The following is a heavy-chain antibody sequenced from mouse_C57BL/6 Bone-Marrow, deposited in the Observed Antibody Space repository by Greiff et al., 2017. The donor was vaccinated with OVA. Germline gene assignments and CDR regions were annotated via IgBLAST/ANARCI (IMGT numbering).Heavy chain of an antibody. J-gene: IGHJ3*01. CDR3: LTGTSFAD. CDR2: IDPENGDT. D-gene: IGHD4-1*01. V-gene: IGHV14-4*01. Sequence: EVQLQQSGAELVRPGASVKLSCTASGFNIKDDYMHWVKQRPEQGLEWIGWIDPENGDTEYASKFQGKATITADTSSNTAYLQLSSLTSEDTAVYYCLTGTSFADWGQGTLVTVSA. CDR1: GFNIKDDY.